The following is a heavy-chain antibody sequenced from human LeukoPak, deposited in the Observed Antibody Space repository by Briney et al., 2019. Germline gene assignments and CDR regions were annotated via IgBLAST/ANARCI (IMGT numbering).Heavy chain of an antibody. CDR1: GDSISSGDYY. CDR3: ARESYCGGDCRPSSGAFDI. V-gene: IGHV4-61*02. J-gene: IGHJ3*02. Sequence: PSQTLSLTCTVSGDSISSGDYYWSWIRQPAGKGLEWIGRISSSGSTNYNPSLKSRVTISVDTSKNQFSLKLSSVTAADTAVYYCARESYCGGDCRPSSGAFDIWGQGTMVTVSS. D-gene: IGHD2-21*02. CDR2: ISSSGST.